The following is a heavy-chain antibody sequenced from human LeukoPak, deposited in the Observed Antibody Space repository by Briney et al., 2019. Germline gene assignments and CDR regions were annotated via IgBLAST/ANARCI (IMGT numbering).Heavy chain of an antibody. J-gene: IGHJ4*02. CDR1: AFTFNTYW. CDR2: INGDESST. D-gene: IGHD6-13*01. Sequence: GGSLRLSCAASAFTFNTYWMHWVRQVPGRGLEWVSRINGDESSTNYADSVKGRFTISRDNAKNSLYLQMNSLRAEDTALYYCAKDTRSTAQRDIAASYFDYWGQGTLVTVSS. CDR3: AKDTRSTAQRDIAASYFDY. V-gene: IGHV3-74*01.